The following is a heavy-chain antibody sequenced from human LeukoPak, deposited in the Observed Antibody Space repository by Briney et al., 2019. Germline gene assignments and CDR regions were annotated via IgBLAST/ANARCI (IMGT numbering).Heavy chain of an antibody. CDR1: GYSISSGCN. D-gene: IGHD1-26*01. CDR2: INSSGST. Sequence: SESLSLTCTVSGYSISSGCNWCCIRQPPGKGLWWIWSINSSGSTYYNPSLKSRVTISVDTSKNPLSLKLSSLTAEDTAVYYCTRLAGATPFDYWGQGTLVTVSS. V-gene: IGHV4-38-2*02. J-gene: IGHJ4*02. CDR3: TRLAGATPFDY.